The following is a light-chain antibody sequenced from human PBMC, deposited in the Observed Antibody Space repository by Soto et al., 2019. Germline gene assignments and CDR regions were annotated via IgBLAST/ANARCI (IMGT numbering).Light chain of an antibody. CDR2: DVS. Sequence: QSALTQPASVSGSPGQSITISCTGTSNDVGFYKYVSWYQQHPGKAPKLMIYDVSNRPSGVSDRFSGSKSGNTASLTISGLRAEDDAHYYCTSYRASGLYVLGNRTKLTVL. V-gene: IGLV2-14*01. J-gene: IGLJ1*01. CDR1: SNDVGFYKY. CDR3: TSYRASGLYV.